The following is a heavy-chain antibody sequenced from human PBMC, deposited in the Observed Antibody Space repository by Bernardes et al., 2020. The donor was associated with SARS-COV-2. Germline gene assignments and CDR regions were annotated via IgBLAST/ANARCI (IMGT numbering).Heavy chain of an antibody. CDR2: IWNDGSYK. D-gene: IGHD3-10*01. V-gene: IGHV3-33*07. CDR3: ARDKGSGSFDLDY. CDR1: GFTFSTYG. Sequence: VGSLRLSCAASGFTFSTYGMYWVRQAPGKGLEWVTIIWNDGSYKFYADSVKGRFTISRDNSKNTLYLQMNSLRAEDTAVYYCARDKGSGSFDLDYWGQGTLVTVSS. J-gene: IGHJ4*02.